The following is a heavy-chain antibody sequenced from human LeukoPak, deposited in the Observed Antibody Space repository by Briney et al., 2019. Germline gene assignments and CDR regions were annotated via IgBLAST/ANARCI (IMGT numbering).Heavy chain of an antibody. CDR2: INPSGGST. D-gene: IGHD3-10*01. Sequence: ASVKVSCKASGYTFTSYYMHWVRQAPGQGLEWMGIINPSGGSTSYAQKFQGRVTMTRDTSASTAYMELSSLRSEDTAVYYCARDQGGLAGGFDYWGQGTLVTVSS. CDR3: ARDQGGLAGGFDY. V-gene: IGHV1-46*01. CDR1: GYTFTSYY. J-gene: IGHJ4*02.